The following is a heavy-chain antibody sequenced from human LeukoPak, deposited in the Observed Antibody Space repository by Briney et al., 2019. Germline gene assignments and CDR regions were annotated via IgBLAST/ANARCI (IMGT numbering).Heavy chain of an antibody. CDR1: GFTFSSYW. V-gene: IGHV3-74*01. Sequence: GGSVRLSCAASGFTFSSYWMHWVRQAPGKGLVWVSRISSDGSSTSYADSVKGRFTISRDNAKNTPYLQMNSLRAEDTAVYYCARYYYGSGSYYNEGAFDIWGQGTMVTVSS. D-gene: IGHD3-10*01. J-gene: IGHJ3*02. CDR3: ARYYYGSGSYYNEGAFDI. CDR2: ISSDGSST.